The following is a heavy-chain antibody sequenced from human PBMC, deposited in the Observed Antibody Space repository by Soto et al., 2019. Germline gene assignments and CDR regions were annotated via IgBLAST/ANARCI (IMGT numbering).Heavy chain of an antibody. Sequence: KPSETLSLTCTVSGGSFSSGSYYWDWIRQPPGKGLEWIGGIFSTGSTYYSPSLQSRVTMSAEKSKNQFSLKLKSVTAADTAVYYCARRNTVYRQWLAMYYFDSWGQGTLVTVYS. V-gene: IGHV4-39*01. D-gene: IGHD6-19*01. CDR3: ARRNTVYRQWLAMYYFDS. CDR2: IFSTGST. CDR1: GGSFSSGSYY. J-gene: IGHJ4*02.